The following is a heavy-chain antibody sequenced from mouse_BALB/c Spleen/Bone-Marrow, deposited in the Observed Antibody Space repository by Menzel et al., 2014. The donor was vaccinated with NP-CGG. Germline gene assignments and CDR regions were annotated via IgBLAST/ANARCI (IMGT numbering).Heavy chain of an antibody. CDR3: ARLGYYGMMAF. CDR2: INSESSTI. V-gene: IGHV4-1*02. D-gene: IGHD1-1*01. J-gene: IGHJ4*01. CDR1: GFDFSRYW. Sequence: EVKLVESGGGLVQPGGSLKLSCAVSGFDFSRYWMSWVRQAPGKGLEWIGEINSESSTINYTPSLKDKFIISRDNAKNTLYLQMSKVRSEDTALYYCARLGYYGMMAFWGQGTSVTVSS.